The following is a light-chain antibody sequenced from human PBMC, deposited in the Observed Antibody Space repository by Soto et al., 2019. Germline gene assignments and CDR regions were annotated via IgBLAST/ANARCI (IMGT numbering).Light chain of an antibody. CDR3: QRYYNAPVH. CDR2: AAS. V-gene: IGKV1-27*01. CDR1: QGIKNY. Sequence: DIQVTQYPSSLSASVGDRVTITCRAGQGIKNYLAWYQQKPGEIPKLLIYAASTLESGTTPRFSGSGSGTDFTHTINNLQRENVATYYCQRYYNAPVHFSGGTEADIK. J-gene: IGKJ4*01.